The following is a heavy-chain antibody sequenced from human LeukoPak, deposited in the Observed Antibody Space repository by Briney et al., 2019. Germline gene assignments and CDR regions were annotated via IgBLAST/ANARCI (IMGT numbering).Heavy chain of an antibody. V-gene: IGHV1-2*02. CDR2: INPNSGGT. J-gene: IGHJ5*02. Sequence: VASVKLSCKASRYTFTDYYMHWVRQAPGQGLEWMGWINPNSGGTNYAQKFQGRVTMTRDTSISTAYMELSRLRSDDTAVYYCARGGWSLGYCSSSSCLDWFDPWRQGTLVTVSS. CDR3: ARGGWSLGYCSSSSCLDWFDP. D-gene: IGHD2-2*01. CDR1: RYTFTDYY.